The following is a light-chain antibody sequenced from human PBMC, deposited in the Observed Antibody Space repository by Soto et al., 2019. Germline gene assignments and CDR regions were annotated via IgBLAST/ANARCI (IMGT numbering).Light chain of an antibody. V-gene: IGKV3-20*01. CDR3: QKYGNAPRYT. J-gene: IGKJ2*01. CDR2: GAS. CDR1: QTVRSNF. Sequence: IVLTQSPGTLSLSPGERATLSCRASQTVRSNFLAWYQQKPGQAPRLLVHGASTRASGVPDRFSGSGSGTGFTLTISRLEPEDSAVYYCQKYGNAPRYTFGQGTKLEIK.